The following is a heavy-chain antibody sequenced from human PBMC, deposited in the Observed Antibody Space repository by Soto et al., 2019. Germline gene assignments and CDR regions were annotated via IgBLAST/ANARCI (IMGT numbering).Heavy chain of an antibody. CDR2: IYYSGST. D-gene: IGHD1-26*01. Sequence: PSETLSLTCTVSGGSISSSSYYWGWIRQPPGKGLEWIGSIYYSGSTYYNPSLKSRVTISVDTSKNQFSLKLSSVTAADTAVYYCACPKWELLGSWSDPWGQGTLVTASS. J-gene: IGHJ5*02. CDR3: ACPKWELLGSWSDP. CDR1: GGSISSSSYY. V-gene: IGHV4-39*01.